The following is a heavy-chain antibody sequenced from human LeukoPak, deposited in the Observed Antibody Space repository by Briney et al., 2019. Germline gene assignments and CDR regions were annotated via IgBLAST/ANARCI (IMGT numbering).Heavy chain of an antibody. V-gene: IGHV3-30-3*01. J-gene: IGHJ4*02. Sequence: GGSLRLSCAASGFTFSSYAMHWVRQAPGKGLEWVAVISYDGSNKYYADSVKGRFTISRDNSKNTLYLQMNSLRAEDTAVYYCARGSSGWYSYYFDYWGQGTLVTVSS. CDR2: ISYDGSNK. D-gene: IGHD6-19*01. CDR1: GFTFSSYA. CDR3: ARGSSGWYSYYFDY.